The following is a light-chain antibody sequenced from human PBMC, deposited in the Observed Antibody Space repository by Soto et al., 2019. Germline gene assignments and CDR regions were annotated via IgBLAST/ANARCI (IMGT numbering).Light chain of an antibody. V-gene: IGKV1-39*01. CDR3: QQSYSMPYA. Sequence: DILMTQSPSSLPASVGDRATISCRASQTINNYLNWYQLKPGKAPTLLIYDASTLQAGGPSRFTGSGSGTDFTLTIISLQAEDYATYFCQQSYSMPYAFGQGTKVEIK. CDR1: QTINNY. J-gene: IGKJ2*01. CDR2: DAS.